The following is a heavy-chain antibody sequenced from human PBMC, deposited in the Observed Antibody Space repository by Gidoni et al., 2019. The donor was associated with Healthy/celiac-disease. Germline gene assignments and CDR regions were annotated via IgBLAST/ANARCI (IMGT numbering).Heavy chain of an antibody. J-gene: IGHJ4*02. D-gene: IGHD5-12*01. V-gene: IGHV1-69*04. CDR2: IIPILGIA. CDR3: ARARRDGYNHVYFDY. Sequence: MGRIIPILGIANYAQKFQGRVTITADKSTSTAYMELSSLRSEDTAVYYCARARRDGYNHVYFDYWGQGTLVTVSS.